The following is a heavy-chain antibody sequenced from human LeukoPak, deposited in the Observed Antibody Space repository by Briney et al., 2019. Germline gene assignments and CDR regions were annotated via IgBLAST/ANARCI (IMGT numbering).Heavy chain of an antibody. D-gene: IGHD3-22*01. V-gene: IGHV7-4-1*02. CDR1: GYTFTSYG. Sequence: ASVKVSCKASGYTFTSYGISWVRQAPGQGLEWMGWINTNTGNPTYAQGFTERFVFSLDTSVTTAYLQISSLKAEDSAVYYCARGPGEGGYSGYYYGKPEDPAEYYFDYWGQGTLVTVSS. J-gene: IGHJ4*02. CDR2: INTNTGNP. CDR3: ARGPGEGGYSGYYYGKPEDPAEYYFDY.